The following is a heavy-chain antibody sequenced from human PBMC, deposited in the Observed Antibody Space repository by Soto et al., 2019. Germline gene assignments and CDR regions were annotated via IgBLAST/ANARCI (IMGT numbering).Heavy chain of an antibody. CDR1: GGSFSSYA. D-gene: IGHD4-4*01. CDR2: IIPIFGTA. CDR3: AMKMTTVTNTRTIYYYGMDV. V-gene: IGHV1-69*13. Sequence: GASVKVSCKASGGSFSSYAISWVRQAPGQGLEWMGGIIPIFGTANYAQKFQGRVTITADESTSTAYMELSSLRSEDTAVYYCAMKMTTVTNTRTIYYYGMDVWGQGTTVTVSS. J-gene: IGHJ6*02.